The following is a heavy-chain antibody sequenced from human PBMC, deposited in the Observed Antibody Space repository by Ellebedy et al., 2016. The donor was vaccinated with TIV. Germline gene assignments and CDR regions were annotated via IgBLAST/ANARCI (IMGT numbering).Heavy chain of an antibody. D-gene: IGHD3-22*01. V-gene: IGHV3-74*01. CDR2: INNHGSVT. CDR1: GFTSSDHW. J-gene: IGHJ5*02. Sequence: GESLKISCVMSGFTSSDHWMHWVRQAPGQGLVWVARINNHGSVTDYADPVKGRFIISSDDARNILFLQMNGLRAEDTAIYYCTRDRYYSDSSAIFDPWGQGTLVTVSS. CDR3: TRDRYYSDSSAIFDP.